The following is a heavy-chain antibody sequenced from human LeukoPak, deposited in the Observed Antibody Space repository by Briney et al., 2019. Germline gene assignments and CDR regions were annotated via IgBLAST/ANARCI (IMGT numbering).Heavy chain of an antibody. CDR3: ARHGGDSPVPYYFDY. Sequence: GESLKISCKGSGYSFTSYWIAWVRQMPGKGLEWMGIVYPGDSETRYSPSFQGQVTVSADKSISTAYVHWSSLKASDTAIYYRARHGGDSPVPYYFDYWGQGTLVTVSS. J-gene: IGHJ4*02. CDR1: GYSFTSYW. D-gene: IGHD3-16*01. V-gene: IGHV5-51*01. CDR2: VYPGDSET.